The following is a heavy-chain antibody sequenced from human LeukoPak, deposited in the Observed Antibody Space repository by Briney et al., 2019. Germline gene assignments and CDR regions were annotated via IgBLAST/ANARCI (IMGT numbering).Heavy chain of an antibody. CDR2: IKQDGSEK. D-gene: IGHD5-12*01. CDR3: ASATSGYETRY. J-gene: IGHJ4*02. Sequence: GGSLRLSCAASGFTFSSYEMNWVRQAPGKGLEWVANIKQDGSEKYYVDSVKGRFTISRDNAKNSLYLQMNSLRAEDTAVYYCASATSGYETRYWGQGTLVTVSS. V-gene: IGHV3-7*01. CDR1: GFTFSSYE.